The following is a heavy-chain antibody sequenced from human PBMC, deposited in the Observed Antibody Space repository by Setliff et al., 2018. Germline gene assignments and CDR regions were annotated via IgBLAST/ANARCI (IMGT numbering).Heavy chain of an antibody. D-gene: IGHD2-2*02. J-gene: IGHJ4*02. CDR3: AKEWGYCNSASCHRPFDS. CDR2: SYSGGPST. CDR1: GFAFPNFA. Sequence: PGGSLRLSCTASGFAFPNFAMSWVRQIAGEGLEWVSTSYSGGPSTYYADSVKGRFIISRDDSESTLFLQMDSLRVEDTAVYYCAKEWGYCNSASCHRPFDSWGQGTLVTVSS. V-gene: IGHV3-23*03.